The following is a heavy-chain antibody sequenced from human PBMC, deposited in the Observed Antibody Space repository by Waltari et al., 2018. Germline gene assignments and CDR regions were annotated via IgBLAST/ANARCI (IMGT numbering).Heavy chain of an antibody. Sequence: EVQLVESGGGLVQPGGSLRLSCAASGFTFNSYWMHWVRQVPGKGLVWVARINSDGRTTTYADSVKGRLTISRDNAKNTLYLQMNSLRAEDTAVYYCARAVAGFYFDNWGQGALVTVSS. V-gene: IGHV3-74*01. CDR2: INSDGRTT. CDR1: GFTFNSYW. D-gene: IGHD6-19*01. CDR3: ARAVAGFYFDN. J-gene: IGHJ4*02.